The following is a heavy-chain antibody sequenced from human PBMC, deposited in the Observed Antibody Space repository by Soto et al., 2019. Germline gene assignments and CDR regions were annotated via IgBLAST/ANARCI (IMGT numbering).Heavy chain of an antibody. CDR2: ISGSGGST. CDR1: GFTFSSYA. V-gene: IGHV3-23*01. Sequence: XGSLRLSCAASGFTFSSYAMSWVRQAAGKGLEWVSAISGSGGSTYYADSVKGRFTISRDNSKNTLYLQMNSLRAEDTAVYYCAKDPQAGIAAAGTEDDYWGQGTLVTAPQ. J-gene: IGHJ4*02. CDR3: AKDPQAGIAAAGTEDDY. D-gene: IGHD6-13*01.